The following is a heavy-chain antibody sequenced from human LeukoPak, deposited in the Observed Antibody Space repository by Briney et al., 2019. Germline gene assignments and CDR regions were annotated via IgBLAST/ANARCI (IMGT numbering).Heavy chain of an antibody. CDR2: IYSGGST. Sequence: GGSLRRSCAASGFTVSSNYMSWVRQAPGKGLEWVSVIYSGGSTYYADSVKGRFTISRDNSKNTLYLQMNSLRAEDTAVYYCARDQFGSGRLDYWGQGTLVTVSS. J-gene: IGHJ4*02. CDR1: GFTVSSNY. CDR3: ARDQFGSGRLDY. V-gene: IGHV3-53*01. D-gene: IGHD3-10*01.